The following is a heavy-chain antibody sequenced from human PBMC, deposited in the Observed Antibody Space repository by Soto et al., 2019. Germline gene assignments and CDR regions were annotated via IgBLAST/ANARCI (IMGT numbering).Heavy chain of an antibody. CDR2: INPSGGST. CDR3: VKDMGQAAVGIRYPYGLDV. V-gene: IGHV1-46*01. J-gene: IGHJ6*02. CDR1: GYTFTSYY. Sequence: ASVKVSCKASGYTFTSYYMHWVRQAPGQGLEWMGIINPSGGSTSYAQKFQGRVTMTRDTSTSTVYMELSSLRTEDTAVYYCVKDMGQAAVGIRYPYGLDVWGPGTTVTVSS. D-gene: IGHD6-13*01.